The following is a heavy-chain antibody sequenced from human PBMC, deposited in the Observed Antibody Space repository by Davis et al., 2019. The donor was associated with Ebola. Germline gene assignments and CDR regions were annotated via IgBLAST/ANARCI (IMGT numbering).Heavy chain of an antibody. CDR3: VVGATSYYFDY. CDR2: IYSGGST. Sequence: GESLKISCAASGFTVSSNFMSWVRQAPGKGLEWVSVIYSGGSTYYADSVKGRFTISRDNSKNTLYLQMNSLRAEDTAVYYCVVGATSYYFDYWGQGALVTVSS. J-gene: IGHJ4*02. D-gene: IGHD1-26*01. V-gene: IGHV3-53*01. CDR1: GFTVSSNF.